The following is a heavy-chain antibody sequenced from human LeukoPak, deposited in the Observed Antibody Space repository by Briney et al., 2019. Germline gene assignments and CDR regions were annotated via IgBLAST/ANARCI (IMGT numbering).Heavy chain of an antibody. Sequence: SETLSLTCTVSGGSISSYYWSWIRQPPGKGLEWIGYIYYSGSTNYKPSLKSRVTISVDTSKNQFSLKLSSVTAADTAVYYCASDPYGGIDYWGQGTLVTVSS. J-gene: IGHJ4*02. CDR2: IYYSGST. CDR1: GGSISSYY. CDR3: ASDPYGGIDY. D-gene: IGHD3-16*01. V-gene: IGHV4-59*01.